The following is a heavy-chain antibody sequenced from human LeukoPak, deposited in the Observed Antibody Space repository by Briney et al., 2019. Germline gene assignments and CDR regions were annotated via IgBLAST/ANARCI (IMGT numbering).Heavy chain of an antibody. CDR1: GFTFTSSA. CDR3: AALIRVRGVIIWDY. D-gene: IGHD3-10*01. CDR2: IVVGSGNT. J-gene: IGHJ4*02. Sequence: TPVKVSCKASGFTFTSSAMQWVRQARGQRLEWIGWIVVGSGNTNYAQKFQERVTITRDMSTSTAYMELSSLRSEDTAVYYCAALIRVRGVIIWDYWGQGTLVTVSS. V-gene: IGHV1-58*02.